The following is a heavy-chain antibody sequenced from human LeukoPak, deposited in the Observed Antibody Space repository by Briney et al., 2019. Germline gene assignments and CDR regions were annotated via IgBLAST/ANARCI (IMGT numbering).Heavy chain of an antibody. J-gene: IGHJ4*02. D-gene: IGHD3-9*01. CDR3: ARQDILTGYGYFDY. CDR1: GGSISSSSYY. V-gene: IGHV4-39*01. CDR2: IYYSGST. Sequence: SETPSLTCTVSGGSISSSSYYWGWIRQPPGKGLEWIGSIYYSGSTYYNPSLKSRVTISVDTSKNQFSLKLSPVTAADTAVYYCARQDILTGYGYFDYWGQGTLVTVSS.